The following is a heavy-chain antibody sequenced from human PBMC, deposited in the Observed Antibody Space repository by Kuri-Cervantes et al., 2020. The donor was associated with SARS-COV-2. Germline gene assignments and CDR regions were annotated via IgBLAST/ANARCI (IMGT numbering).Heavy chain of an antibody. V-gene: IGHV1-46*01. J-gene: IGHJ4*02. CDR1: GYTFTSYY. CDR2: INPSGGST. D-gene: IGHD2-15*01. CDR3: ALDIVVVVAATPGGDY. Sequence: ASVQVSCKASGYTFTSYYMHWLRQPPGQGLEWMGIINPSGGSTSYAQKLQGRVTMTRNTSISTAYMELSSLRSEDTAVYYCALDIVVVVAATPGGDYWGQGTLVTVSS.